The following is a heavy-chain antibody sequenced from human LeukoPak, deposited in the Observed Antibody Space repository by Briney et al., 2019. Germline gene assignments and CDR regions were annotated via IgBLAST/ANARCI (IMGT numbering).Heavy chain of an antibody. CDR2: IIPIFGTA. CDR1: GGTFSSYA. D-gene: IGHD6-6*01. Sequence: SVKVSCKASGGTFSSYAISWVRQAPGQGLEWMGGIIPIFGTANYAQKFQGRVTITTDESTSTAYMELSSLRSEDTAVYYCASSGIAARRGGGVFGYWGQGTLVTVSS. J-gene: IGHJ4*02. CDR3: ASSGIAARRGGGVFGY. V-gene: IGHV1-69*05.